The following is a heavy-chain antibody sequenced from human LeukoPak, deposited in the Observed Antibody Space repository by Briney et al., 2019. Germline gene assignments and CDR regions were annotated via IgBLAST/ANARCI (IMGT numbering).Heavy chain of an antibody. CDR3: ASHTGRYFDY. V-gene: IGHV5-51*01. D-gene: IGHD1-14*01. Sequence: GESLKISWKGSEYSFTDYWIGWVRQMPGKGLEYMGIIYPGDSDTRYSPSFQGQVTISADKSISTAYLQWSSLKASDTAMYYCASHTGRYFDYWGQGTLVTVSS. J-gene: IGHJ4*02. CDR1: EYSFTDYW. CDR2: IYPGDSDT.